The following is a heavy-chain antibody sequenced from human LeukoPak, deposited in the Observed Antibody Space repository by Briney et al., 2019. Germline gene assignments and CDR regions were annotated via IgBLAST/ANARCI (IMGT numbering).Heavy chain of an antibody. D-gene: IGHD2-2*02. V-gene: IGHV3-23*01. CDR1: GFIFDDYD. CDR3: AKGDQPLLYGGAFDY. Sequence: GSLRLSCAASGFIFDDYDMTWVRQAPGKGLEWVSTFTGRGGSTFYADSVKGRFTISRDISKNTLYLQMRSLRAEDTAVYYCAKGDQPLLYGGAFDYWGQGTLVTVSS. J-gene: IGHJ4*02. CDR2: FTGRGGST.